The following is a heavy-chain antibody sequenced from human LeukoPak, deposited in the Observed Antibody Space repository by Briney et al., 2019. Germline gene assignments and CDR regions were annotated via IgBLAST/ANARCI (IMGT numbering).Heavy chain of an antibody. J-gene: IGHJ4*02. D-gene: IGHD2-21*02. CDR1: GFTVSSNY. V-gene: IGHV3-53*01. Sequence: PGGSLRLSCAASGFTVSSNYMSWIRQAPGKGLEWVSVIYSGGNTYYADSVKGRFTISRDNSKNTLYLQMNSLRAEDTAVYYCARGLTYCGGDCYSYWGQGTLVTVSS. CDR2: IYSGGNT. CDR3: ARGLTYCGGDCYSY.